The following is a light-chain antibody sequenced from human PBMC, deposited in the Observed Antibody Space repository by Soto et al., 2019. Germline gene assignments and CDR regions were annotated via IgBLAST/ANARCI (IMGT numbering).Light chain of an antibody. CDR1: QGIRND. CDR2: AAS. CDR3: LQDYNYPLT. V-gene: IGKV1-6*01. Sequence: GDRVTITCRASQGIRNDLGWYQQKPGKAPKLLIYAASSLQSGVPSRFSGSGSGTDFTLTISSLQPEDFATYYCLQDYNYPLTFGGGTKVDIK. J-gene: IGKJ4*01.